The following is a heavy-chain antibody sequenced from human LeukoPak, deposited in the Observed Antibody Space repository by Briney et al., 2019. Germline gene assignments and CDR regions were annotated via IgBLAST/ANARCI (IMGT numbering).Heavy chain of an antibody. CDR1: GGSFSGYY. CDR2: IYHSGST. CDR3: ARDRRYSDSSGYICGFDY. J-gene: IGHJ4*02. D-gene: IGHD3-22*01. Sequence: SETLSLTCAVYGGSFSGYYWSWIRQPPGKGLEWIGEIYHSGSTNYNPSLKSRVTISVDKSKNQFSLKLSSVTAADTAVYCCARDRRYSDSSGYICGFDYWGQGTLVTVSS. V-gene: IGHV4-34*01.